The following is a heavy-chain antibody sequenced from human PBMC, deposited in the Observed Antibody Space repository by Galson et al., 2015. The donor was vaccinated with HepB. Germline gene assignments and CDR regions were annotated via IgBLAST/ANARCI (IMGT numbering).Heavy chain of an antibody. Sequence: SLRLSCAASGFTFDDYGMSWVRQAPGKGLEWVSGINWNGGSTGYADSVKGRFTISRDNAKNSLYLQMNSPRAEDTALYHCARAAEEGGVAAAGTRGAFDIWGQGTMVTVSS. D-gene: IGHD6-13*01. J-gene: IGHJ3*02. V-gene: IGHV3-20*01. CDR3: ARAAEEGGVAAAGTRGAFDI. CDR1: GFTFDDYG. CDR2: INWNGGST.